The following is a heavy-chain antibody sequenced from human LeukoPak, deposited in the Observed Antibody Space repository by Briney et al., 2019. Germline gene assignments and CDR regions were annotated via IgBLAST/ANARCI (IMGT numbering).Heavy chain of an antibody. CDR1: GFSLSTSGMC. J-gene: IGHJ4*02. CDR3: ARIVYYGSGSYYKFDY. CDR2: IDWDDDK. D-gene: IGHD3-10*01. Sequence: SGPALVKPTQTVTLTCTFSGFSLSTSGMCVSWIRQPPGKALEWLARIDWDDDKYYSTSLKTRLTISKDTSKNQVVLTMTNMDPVDTATYYCARIVYYGSGSYYKFDYWGQGTLVTVSS. V-gene: IGHV2-70*11.